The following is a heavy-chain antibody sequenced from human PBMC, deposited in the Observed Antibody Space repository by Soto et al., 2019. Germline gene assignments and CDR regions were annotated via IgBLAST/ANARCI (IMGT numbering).Heavy chain of an antibody. CDR2: IRKKTNSYTT. J-gene: IGHJ4*02. V-gene: IGHV3-72*01. D-gene: IGHD4-17*01. CDR3: TTVTTDEYYFDY. CDR1: GLTFSDRY. Sequence: EVQLVESGGGLVQPGGSLRLSCAASGLTFSDRYMDWVRQAPGKGLEWVGRIRKKTNSYTTEYAASVKGRFIISRDDSTNSLYLQMSSLKTAVTAVYYCTTVTTDEYYFDYWGQGNLVTVSS.